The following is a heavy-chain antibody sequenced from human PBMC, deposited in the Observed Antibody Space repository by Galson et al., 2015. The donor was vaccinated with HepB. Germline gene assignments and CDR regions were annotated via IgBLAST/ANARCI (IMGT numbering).Heavy chain of an antibody. CDR1: GGSISSYY. D-gene: IGHD3-3*01. CDR2: IYTSGST. Sequence: LSLTCTVSGGSISSYYWSWIRQPAGKGLEWIGRIYTSGSTNYNPSLKSRVTMSVDTSKNQFSLKLSSVTAADTAVYYRARFVRDFWSGYYTGIDELGYYYYMDVWGKGTTVTVSS. J-gene: IGHJ6*03. CDR3: ARFVRDFWSGYYTGIDELGYYYYMDV. V-gene: IGHV4-4*07.